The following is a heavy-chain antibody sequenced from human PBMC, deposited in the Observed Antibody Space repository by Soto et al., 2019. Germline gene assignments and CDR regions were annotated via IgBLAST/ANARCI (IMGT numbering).Heavy chain of an antibody. D-gene: IGHD5-12*01. V-gene: IGHV4-30-4*01. Sequence: TLSLTRTVSGCSISSGCYYWSWIRQPPGKGLEWIGDIYYSGSTYYNPSLKSRVTISVDTSKNQFSLKLSSVTAADTAVYYCARGRRWLLIFDDWGQGTLVTVSS. J-gene: IGHJ4*02. CDR2: IYYSGST. CDR1: GCSISSGCYY. CDR3: ARGRRWLLIFDD.